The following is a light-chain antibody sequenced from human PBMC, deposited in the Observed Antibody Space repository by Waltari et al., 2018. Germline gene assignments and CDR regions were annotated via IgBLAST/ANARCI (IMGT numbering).Light chain of an antibody. V-gene: IGKV2-28*01. CDR3: MQALHTPPA. Sequence: DTVMTQSPLSLTVTPGEPASISCRSSQSLLHSNGYNYLDWYLQKPGQPPQLLIYLGSDRASGVPDMFSGSGSGTDFTLKISSVEAEDIWVYYCMQALHTPPAFGQGTRVEI. CDR2: LGS. J-gene: IGKJ1*01. CDR1: QSLLHSNGYNY.